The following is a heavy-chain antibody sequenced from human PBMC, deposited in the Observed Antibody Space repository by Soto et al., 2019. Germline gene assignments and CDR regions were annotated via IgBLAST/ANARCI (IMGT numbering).Heavy chain of an antibody. CDR2: IYPDDSDI. Sequence: PGESLKISGRASGYSFKTFWLGWVRQMPGKGLEWMAMIYPDDSDIKYSPSFEGQVTISVDRSITTAYLQWSSLRASDSGMCYCARVLNNGGDGFFDLWRQGTLVTVSS. CDR3: ARVLNNGGDGFFDL. D-gene: IGHD2-8*01. CDR1: GYSFKTFW. J-gene: IGHJ4*02. V-gene: IGHV5-51*01.